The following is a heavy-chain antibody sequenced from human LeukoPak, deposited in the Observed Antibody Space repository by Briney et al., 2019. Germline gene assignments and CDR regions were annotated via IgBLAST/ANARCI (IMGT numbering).Heavy chain of an antibody. Sequence: GGSLRLSCAASGFTFSSYATSWVRQAPGKGLEWVSAISGSGGSTYYADSVKGRFTISRDNSKNTLYLQMNSLRAEDTAVYYCAKDRMVYDILTALVDYWGQGTLVTVSS. CDR3: AKDRMVYDILTALVDY. CDR2: ISGSGGST. CDR1: GFTFSSYA. J-gene: IGHJ4*02. D-gene: IGHD3-9*01. V-gene: IGHV3-23*01.